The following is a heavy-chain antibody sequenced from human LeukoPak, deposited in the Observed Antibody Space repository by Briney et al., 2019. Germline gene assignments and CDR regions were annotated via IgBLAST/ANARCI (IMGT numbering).Heavy chain of an antibody. Sequence: PSETLALTCSVSGYSISSGYYWGWIRQPPGKGLEWIGSIYHSGSTYSNPTLKSRVTISVDTSKNQFSLSLNSVTAADTAVYYCARSWNYGRAVEAFDIWGQGTMVTVSS. J-gene: IGHJ3*02. CDR1: GYSISSGYY. V-gene: IGHV4-38-2*01. CDR3: ARSWNYGRAVEAFDI. D-gene: IGHD1-7*01. CDR2: IYHSGST.